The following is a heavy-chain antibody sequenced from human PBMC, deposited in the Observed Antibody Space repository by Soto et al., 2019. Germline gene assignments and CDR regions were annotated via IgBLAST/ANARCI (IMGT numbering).Heavy chain of an antibody. CDR1: GGSISRYY. Sequence: SETLSLTCTVSGGSISRYYWSWIRQPPGKGLEWIGYIYYSGSTNYNPSLKSRVTISVDTSKNQFSLKLSPVTAAATAVYYCAGSRSWHHLGLFDPRGQGTLVSV. D-gene: IGHD6-13*01. CDR3: AGSRSWHHLGLFDP. V-gene: IGHV4-59*01. CDR2: IYYSGST. J-gene: IGHJ5*02.